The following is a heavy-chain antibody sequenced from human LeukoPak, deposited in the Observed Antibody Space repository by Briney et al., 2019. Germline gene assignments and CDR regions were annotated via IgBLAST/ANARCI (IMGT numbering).Heavy chain of an antibody. CDR3: ARGGHISSSSWRDAFDI. D-gene: IGHD6-13*01. V-gene: IGHV3-30-3*01. CDR2: ISYDGSNK. Sequence: GGSLRLSCAASGFTFSSYAMHWVRQAPGKGLEWVAVISYDGSNKYYADSVKGRFTISRDNSKNTLYLQMNSLRAEDTAVYYCARGGHISSSSWRDAFDIWGQGTMVTVSS. CDR1: GFTFSSYA. J-gene: IGHJ3*02.